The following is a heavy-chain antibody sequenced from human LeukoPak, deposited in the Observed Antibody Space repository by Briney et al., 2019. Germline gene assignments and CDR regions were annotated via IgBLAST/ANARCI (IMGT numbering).Heavy chain of an antibody. D-gene: IGHD4-11*01. J-gene: IGHJ6*02. V-gene: IGHV1-18*01. CDR3: ARSSNSNYYYGMDV. CDR2: ISAYNGNT. CDR1: GYTFTSYG. Sequence: ASVKVSCKASGYTFTSYGISWVRQAPGQGLEWMGWISAYNGNTNYAQKLQGRVTMTTDTSTSTAYTELRSLRSDDTAVYYCARSSNSNYYYGMDVWGQGTTVTVSS.